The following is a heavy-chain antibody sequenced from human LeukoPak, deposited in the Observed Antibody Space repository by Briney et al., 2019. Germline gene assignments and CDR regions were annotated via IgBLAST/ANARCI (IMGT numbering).Heavy chain of an antibody. CDR1: GFTFSSYE. Sequence: GGSLRLSCAASGFTFSSYEMNWVRQAPGKGLEWVSYISSSGSTIYYADSVKGRFTISRDNAKNSLYLQMNSLRAEDTAVYYCAKVGAARRFNYYDSSGYFDYWGQGTLVTVSS. CDR2: ISSSGSTI. D-gene: IGHD3-22*01. CDR3: AKVGAARRFNYYDSSGYFDY. V-gene: IGHV3-48*03. J-gene: IGHJ4*02.